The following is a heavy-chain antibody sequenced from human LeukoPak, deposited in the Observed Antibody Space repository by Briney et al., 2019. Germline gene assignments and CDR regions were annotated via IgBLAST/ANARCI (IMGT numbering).Heavy chain of an antibody. CDR2: ISGSGGST. D-gene: IGHD3-22*01. CDR1: GFTFSSYA. V-gene: IGHV3-23*01. Sequence: GGSLRLSCAASGFTFSSYAMTWVRQTPGKGLEWVSAISGSGGSTYYADSVKGRFTISRDHYKNTLYLQMNSLRAEDTAVYYCAKRDSSGNYFLDYWGQGTLVTVSS. CDR3: AKRDSSGNYFLDY. J-gene: IGHJ4*02.